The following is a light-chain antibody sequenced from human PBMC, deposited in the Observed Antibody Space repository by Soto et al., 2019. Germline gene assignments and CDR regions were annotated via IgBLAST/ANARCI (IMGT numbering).Light chain of an antibody. V-gene: IGKV1-39*01. CDR1: QSISSY. Sequence: DIQMTQSPSSLSASVGDRVTITCRASQSISSYLNWYKQKPGKAPKVMSYAASSLQSGVPSRFSGIGSGTDFTLSISSLQPEDFETYYCQQSYSGPLTFGGGTRLEIK. J-gene: IGKJ5*01. CDR3: QQSYSGPLT. CDR2: AAS.